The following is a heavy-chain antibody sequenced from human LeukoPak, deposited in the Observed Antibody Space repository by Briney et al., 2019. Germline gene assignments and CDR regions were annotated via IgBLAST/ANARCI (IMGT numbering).Heavy chain of an antibody. V-gene: IGHV1-18*04. Sequence: GASVKVSCKASGYTFTGYYMHWVRQAPGQGLEWMGWISAYNGNTNYAQKLQGRVTMTTDTSTSTAYMELRSLRSDDTAVYYCARESERTTVRPWFDPWGQGTLVTVSS. D-gene: IGHD4-11*01. J-gene: IGHJ5*02. CDR2: ISAYNGNT. CDR1: GYTFTGYY. CDR3: ARESERTTVRPWFDP.